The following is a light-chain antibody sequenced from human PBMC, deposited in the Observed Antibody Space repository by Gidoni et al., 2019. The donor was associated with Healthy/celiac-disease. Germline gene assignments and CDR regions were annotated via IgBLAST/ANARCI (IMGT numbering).Light chain of an antibody. CDR3: QQLNSYPLT. CDR1: QGISSY. V-gene: IGKV1-9*01. J-gene: IGKJ4*01. Sequence: DIQLTQSPSFLSASVGDRVTIPCRASQGISSYLAWYQQKPGKAPKLLIYAASTLQSGVPSRFSGSGSGTELTLTISSLQPEDFATYYCQQLNSYPLTFGGGTKVEIK. CDR2: AAS.